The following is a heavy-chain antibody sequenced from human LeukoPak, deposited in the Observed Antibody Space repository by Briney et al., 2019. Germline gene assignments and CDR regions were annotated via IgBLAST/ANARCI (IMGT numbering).Heavy chain of an antibody. CDR1: GFTFSSYS. V-gene: IGHV3-21*01. CDR2: ISSSSSYI. CDR3: ARDSVEMATILDY. Sequence: PGGSLRLSCAASGFTFSSYSMNWVRQAPGKGLEWVSSISSSSSYIYYADSVKGRFTISRDNAKNSLYPQMNSLRAEDTAVYYCARDSVEMATILDYWGQGTLVTVSS. D-gene: IGHD5-24*01. J-gene: IGHJ4*02.